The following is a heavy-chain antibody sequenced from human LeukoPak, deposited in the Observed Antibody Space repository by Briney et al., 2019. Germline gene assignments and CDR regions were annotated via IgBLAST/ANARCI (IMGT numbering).Heavy chain of an antibody. CDR3: ARAIAPIVVVPAALDY. Sequence: PGGSLRLSCAASGFTFRNYVIHWVRQAPGKGLEWVAVTSSDLNVKLYADSVKGRFTISRDNSRSTLYLQMNSLRPEDTAIYYCARAIAPIVVVPAALDYWGQGTLVTVSS. D-gene: IGHD2-2*01. J-gene: IGHJ4*02. CDR1: GFTFRNYV. CDR2: TSSDLNVK. V-gene: IGHV3-30-3*01.